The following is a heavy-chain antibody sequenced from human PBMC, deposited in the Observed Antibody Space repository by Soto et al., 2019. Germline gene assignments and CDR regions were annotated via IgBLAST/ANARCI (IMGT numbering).Heavy chain of an antibody. CDR1: GYSISSGYY. Sequence: PSETLSLTCAVSGYSISSGYYWGWIRQPPGKGLEWIGSIYHSGSTYYNPSLKSRVTISVDTSKNQFSLKLSSVTAADTAVYYCARDQITIFGVDPGYFDYWGQGTLVTV. CDR2: IYHSGST. D-gene: IGHD3-3*01. J-gene: IGHJ4*02. V-gene: IGHV4-38-2*02. CDR3: ARDQITIFGVDPGYFDY.